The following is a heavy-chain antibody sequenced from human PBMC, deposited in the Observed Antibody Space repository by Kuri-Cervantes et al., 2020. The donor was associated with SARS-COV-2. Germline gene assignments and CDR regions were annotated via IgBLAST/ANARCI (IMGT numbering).Heavy chain of an antibody. J-gene: IGHJ6*02. V-gene: IGHV1-2*04. CDR3: ARDLLDDLVVKSARRNYYYAMDV. D-gene: IGHD2-2*01. Sequence: ASVKVSCKASGYTFTSYDIHWVRQAPGQGLEWMGWISPNSGGTNSAQEFQGWVTMTRDTSTSTVYMELSRLRSHDTAVYFCARDLLDDLVVKSARRNYYYAMDVWGQGTTVTVSS. CDR2: ISPNSGGT. CDR1: GYTFTSYD.